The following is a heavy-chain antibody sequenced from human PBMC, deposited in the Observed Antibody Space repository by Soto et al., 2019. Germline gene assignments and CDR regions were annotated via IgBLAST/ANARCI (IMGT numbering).Heavy chain of an antibody. CDR3: ARDLVSTSTYYDFWSGYHDAFDI. V-gene: IGHV3-33*01. CDR1: GFTFSSYG. Sequence: TGGSLRLSCAASGFTFSSYGMHWVRQAPGKGLEWVAVIWYDGSNKYYAVSVKGRFTISRDNSKNTPYLHMNSLRAEDTAVYYCARDLVSTSTYYDFWSGYHDAFDIWGQGTMVTVSS. CDR2: IWYDGSNK. J-gene: IGHJ3*02. D-gene: IGHD3-3*01.